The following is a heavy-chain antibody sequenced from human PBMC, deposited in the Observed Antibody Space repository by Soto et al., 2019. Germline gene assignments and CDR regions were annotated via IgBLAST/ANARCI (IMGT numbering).Heavy chain of an antibody. CDR1: GYTFTRSG. CDR3: ASEGVAPYYYYGMDV. CDR2: ISTYNGDT. Sequence: QVQLVQSGAEVKKPGASVKVSCKASGYTFTRSGISWVRQAPGQGLEWMGWISTYNGDTNYAQTFQGRVTMTTDTSTSTVYMELRSLRSADTAVYYCASEGVAPYYYYGMDVWGQGTPVTVSS. D-gene: IGHD5-12*01. J-gene: IGHJ6*02. V-gene: IGHV1-18*01.